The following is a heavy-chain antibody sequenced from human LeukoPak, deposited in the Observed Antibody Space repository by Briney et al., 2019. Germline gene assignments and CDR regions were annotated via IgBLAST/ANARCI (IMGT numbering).Heavy chain of an antibody. CDR2: IYHSGST. CDR3: ARLSTVIIFEY. Sequence: PSETLSLTCAVSGYSISSGYYWGWIRQPPGKGQEWIGSIYHSGSTYYNPSLKSRVTISVDTSKNQFSLKLSSVTAADTAVYYCARLSTVIIFEYWGQGTLVTVSS. D-gene: IGHD4-11*01. V-gene: IGHV4-38-2*01. J-gene: IGHJ4*02. CDR1: GYSISSGYY.